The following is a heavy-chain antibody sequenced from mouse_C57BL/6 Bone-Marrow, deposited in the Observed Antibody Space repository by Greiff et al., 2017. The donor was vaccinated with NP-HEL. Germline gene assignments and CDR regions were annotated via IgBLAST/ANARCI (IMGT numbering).Heavy chain of an antibody. Sequence: VQLQESGAELVRPGASVTLSCKASGYTFTDYEMHWVKQTPVHGLEWIGAIDPETGGTAYNQKFKGWAILTADKSSSTAYMELRILTSEDSAVYYCTRAWAWFAYWGQGTLVTVSA. D-gene: IGHD4-1*01. CDR3: TRAWAWFAY. CDR1: GYTFTDYE. CDR2: IDPETGGT. V-gene: IGHV1-15*01. J-gene: IGHJ3*01.